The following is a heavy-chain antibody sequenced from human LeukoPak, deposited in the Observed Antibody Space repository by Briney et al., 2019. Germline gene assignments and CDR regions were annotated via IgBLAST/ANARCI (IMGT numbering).Heavy chain of an antibody. Sequence: ASVKVSRKASGFTFNAYNIHWVRQAPGQGLEWMGWINPKSGGANYAQKFQGRVTMTWDTSISTAYMELSRLRSDDTAVYYCASHYYDSSGYHDYWGQGTLVTVSS. J-gene: IGHJ4*02. CDR2: INPKSGGA. CDR3: ASHYYDSSGYHDY. CDR1: GFTFNAYN. D-gene: IGHD3-22*01. V-gene: IGHV1-2*02.